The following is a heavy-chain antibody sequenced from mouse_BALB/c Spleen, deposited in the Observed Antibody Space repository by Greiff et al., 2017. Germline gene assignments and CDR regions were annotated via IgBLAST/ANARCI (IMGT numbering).Heavy chain of an antibody. Sequence: QVQLQQPGAELVKPGASVKLSCKASGYTFTSYWMHWVKQRPGQGLEWIGEINPSNGRTNYNEKFKSKATLTVDKSSSTAYMQLSSLTSEDSAVYYCLYYDYDVLFDYWGQGTTLTVSS. J-gene: IGHJ2*01. V-gene: IGHV1S81*02. CDR2: INPSNGRT. CDR1: GYTFTSYW. CDR3: LYYDYDVLFDY. D-gene: IGHD2-4*01.